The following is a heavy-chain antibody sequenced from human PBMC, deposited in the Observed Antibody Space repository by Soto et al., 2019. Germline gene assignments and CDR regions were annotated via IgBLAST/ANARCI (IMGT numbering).Heavy chain of an antibody. D-gene: IGHD1-7*01. J-gene: IGHJ3*01. CDR3: ARSLPGTYGAFDL. CDR1: EFTFRSYW. V-gene: IGHV3-74*01. CDR2: ISGDGSST. Sequence: EVQLVDSGGGLVQPGGSLRLSCAASEFTFRSYWMHWVRQSPGKGLVWVSRISGDGSSTTYADSVRGRFTISRDNAKNTVYLQMDSLRAEDTDVYYCARSLPGTYGAFDLWGQGTMVTVSS.